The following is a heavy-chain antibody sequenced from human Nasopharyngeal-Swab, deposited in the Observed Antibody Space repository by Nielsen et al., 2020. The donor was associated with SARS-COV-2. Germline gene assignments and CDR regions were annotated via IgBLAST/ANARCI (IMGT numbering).Heavy chain of an antibody. CDR3: VRDLAGAHGS. Sequence: SLNISCGASGFTFSNFWMHWVRQTPGAGPVWVSRTNEDGTITNYADSVKGRFTISRDNVQNTLYLQMHRLKAEDTVFYYCVRDLAGAHGSWGQGTLVTVSS. CDR1: GFTFSNFW. D-gene: IGHD3-10*01. J-gene: IGHJ5*02. V-gene: IGHV3-74*01. CDR2: TNEDGTIT.